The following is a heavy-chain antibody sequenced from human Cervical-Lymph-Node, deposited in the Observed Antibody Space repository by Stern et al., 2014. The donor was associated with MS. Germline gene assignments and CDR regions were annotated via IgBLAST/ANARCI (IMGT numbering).Heavy chain of an antibody. CDR3: RAGSDAFDI. D-gene: IGHD6-13*01. J-gene: IGHJ3*02. V-gene: IGHV1-18*01. Sequence: VQLVESGAEVKKPGASVKVSCKASGYTFIEYAIRWVRQAPGQGLEWMGWIGTNLGHTNYAQKCQGRVTLATDTSTTTVYMELRSLRSDDTAMYYCRAGSDAFDIWGQGTMVTVSS. CDR1: GYTFIEYA. CDR2: IGTNLGHT.